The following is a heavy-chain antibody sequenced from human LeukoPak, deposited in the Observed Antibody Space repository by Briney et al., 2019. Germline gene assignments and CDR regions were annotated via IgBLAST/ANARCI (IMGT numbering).Heavy chain of an antibody. CDR1: GFTFSNFA. V-gene: IGHV3-23*01. CDR3: AKDKISGDGKWCFGV. Sequence: GGSLRLSCAASGFTFSNFAMSWVRQAPGKGLEWVSGIFGSGSSTFYGDSVRGRFSISRDNSKNTVSLQMNTLRTEDTAVYYCAKDKISGDGKWCFGVWGRGTQVTVSS. J-gene: IGHJ2*01. D-gene: IGHD7-27*01. CDR2: IFGSGSST.